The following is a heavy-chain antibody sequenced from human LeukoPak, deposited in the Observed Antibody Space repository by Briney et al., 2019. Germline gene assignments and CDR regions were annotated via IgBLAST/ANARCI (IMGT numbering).Heavy chain of an antibody. V-gene: IGHV3-66*01. CDR1: GFTVSSNY. CDR2: IYSGGST. D-gene: IGHD3-10*01. Sequence: PGGSLRLSCAASGFTVSSNYMSWVRQAPGKGLEWVSVIYSGGSTYYADSVKGRFTISRDNSKNTLYLQMNSLRAEDTAVYYCARDNGGLLWFGELLWGQGTLVTVSS. CDR3: ARDNGGLLWFGELL. J-gene: IGHJ4*02.